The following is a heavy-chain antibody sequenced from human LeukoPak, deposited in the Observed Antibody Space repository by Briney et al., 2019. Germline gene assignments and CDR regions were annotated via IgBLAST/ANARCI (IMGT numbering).Heavy chain of an antibody. J-gene: IGHJ4*02. CDR2: IYPGDSDT. CDR1: GYSFTSYW. CDR3: ARQSYILTGYIDY. D-gene: IGHD3-9*01. V-gene: IGHV5-51*01. Sequence: GESLKISCKGSGYSFTSYWIGWVRQMPGRGLVWMGIIYPGDSDTRYSPSFQGQVTISADKSISTAYLQWSSLKASDTAMYYCARQSYILTGYIDYWGQGTLVTVSS.